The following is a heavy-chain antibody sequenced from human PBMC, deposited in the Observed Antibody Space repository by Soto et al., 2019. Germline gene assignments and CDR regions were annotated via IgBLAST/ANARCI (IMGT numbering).Heavy chain of an antibody. V-gene: IGHV3-23*01. J-gene: IGHJ2*01. D-gene: IGHD5-18*01. CDR2: ISGSGGST. CDR1: GFTLSSYA. Sequence: EVQLLESGGGLVQPGGSLRLSCAASGFTLSSYAMSWVRQAPGKGLEWVSGISGSGGSTYYADSVKGRFTISRDNSKNTLYLQMNSLRAEDTALYYCAKGGRGVGYGDWYFDLWGRGTLVTVSS. CDR3: AKGGRGVGYGDWYFDL.